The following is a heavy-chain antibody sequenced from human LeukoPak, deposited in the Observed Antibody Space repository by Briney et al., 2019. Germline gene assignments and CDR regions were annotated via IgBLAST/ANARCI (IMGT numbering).Heavy chain of an antibody. J-gene: IGHJ4*02. CDR3: ARDRGDYGGNSPFGY. V-gene: IGHV4-30-4*08. CDR2: IYYSGST. D-gene: IGHD4-23*01. Sequence: PSETLSLTCTVSGGSISGSSYYWGWIRQPPGKGLEWLGYIYYSGSTYYNPSLKSRLTISVDTSKNQFSLKLSSVTAADTAVYYCARDRGDYGGNSPFGYWGQGTLVIVSS. CDR1: GGSISGSSYY.